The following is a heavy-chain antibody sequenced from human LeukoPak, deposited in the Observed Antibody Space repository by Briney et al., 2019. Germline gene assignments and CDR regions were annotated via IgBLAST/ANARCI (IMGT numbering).Heavy chain of an antibody. CDR1: GFTFSVAY. Sequence: PGGSLRLSCAGSGFTFSVAYMSWLRQAPGKGLEWVSYISGSGTSTVYADSVKGRFTISRDNAKNSLYLQMNSLRAEDTAVYYCARDGSAGVSGSYLFDYWGQGTLVTVSS. D-gene: IGHD3-10*01. CDR2: ISGSGTST. J-gene: IGHJ4*02. CDR3: ARDGSAGVSGSYLFDY. V-gene: IGHV3-11*06.